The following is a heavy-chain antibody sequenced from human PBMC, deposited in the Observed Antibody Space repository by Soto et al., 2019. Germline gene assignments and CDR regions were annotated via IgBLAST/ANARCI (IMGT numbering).Heavy chain of an antibody. CDR2: INAGNGNT. CDR1: GYSFTSYA. Sequence: ASVKVSCKASGYSFTSYAIHWMRQAPGQRLEWMGWINAGNGNTKVPQKFQGRVTFTRDTSISTAYMELSSLGSEDTAVYYCARTPSGVVGAPRINWFDPWGQGTLVTVSS. D-gene: IGHD2-15*01. CDR3: ARTPSGVVGAPRINWFDP. J-gene: IGHJ5*02. V-gene: IGHV1-3*01.